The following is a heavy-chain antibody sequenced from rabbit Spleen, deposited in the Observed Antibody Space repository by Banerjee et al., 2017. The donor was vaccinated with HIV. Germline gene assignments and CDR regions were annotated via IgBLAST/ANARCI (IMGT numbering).Heavy chain of an antibody. D-gene: IGHD1-1*01. V-gene: IGHV1S45*01. CDR1: GFSFGDRDV. CDR3: ARDSGDWCFDV. J-gene: IGHJ2*01. Sequence: QEQLVESGGGLVQPEGSLTLTCTASGFSFGDRDVMCWVRQAPGKGLEWIACMNAGSSGSTWYANWAKGRFTFSKTSSTTVTLQMTSLTAADTATYFCARDSGDWCFDVWGPGTLVTVS. CDR2: MNAGSSGST.